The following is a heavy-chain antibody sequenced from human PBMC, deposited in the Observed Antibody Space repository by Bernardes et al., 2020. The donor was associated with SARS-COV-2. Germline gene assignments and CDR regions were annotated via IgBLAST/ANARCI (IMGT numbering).Heavy chain of an antibody. Sequence: ASVKVSCKASGCTFTNFDISWVRQAPGQGLEWMAWISAYSGKTKYAQKFQGRVTTTTDTSTSTAYMELRSLRSDDTAVYYCARDWGYNGMDVWGQGTTVTVSS. D-gene: IGHD2-2*02. CDR3: ARDWGYNGMDV. CDR2: ISAYSGKT. J-gene: IGHJ6*02. CDR1: GCTFTNFD. V-gene: IGHV1-18*04.